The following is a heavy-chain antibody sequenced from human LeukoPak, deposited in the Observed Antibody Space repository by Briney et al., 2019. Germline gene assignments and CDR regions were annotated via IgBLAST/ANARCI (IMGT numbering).Heavy chain of an antibody. D-gene: IGHD3-3*02. J-gene: IGHJ4*02. CDR1: GFTFSDYS. Sequence: SGGSLRLSCAASGFTFSDYSMNWVRQAPGKGLEWVSSISTSSSYIYYADSVKGRFTISRDNSKNMLFLRMNSLRVEDTAVYFCVSLARDYWGQGTLVSVSS. V-gene: IGHV3-21*04. CDR3: VSLARDY. CDR2: ISTSSSYI.